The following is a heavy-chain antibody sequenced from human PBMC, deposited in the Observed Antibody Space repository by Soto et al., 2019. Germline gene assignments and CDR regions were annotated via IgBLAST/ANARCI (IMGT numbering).Heavy chain of an antibody. V-gene: IGHV4-39*01. CDR2: IYYSGST. D-gene: IGHD3-10*01. J-gene: IGHJ4*02. CDR1: GGSISSSRYY. CDR3: ARRYPFGSGSYSPYYFDS. Sequence: SETLSLTCAVSGGSISSSRYYWAWIRQPPGRGLDWIGNIYYSGSTYYNPSLKSRITISVDTSTNQFSLKLNSVTAADTAVYYCARRYPFGSGSYSPYYFDSWGRGTLVTVSS.